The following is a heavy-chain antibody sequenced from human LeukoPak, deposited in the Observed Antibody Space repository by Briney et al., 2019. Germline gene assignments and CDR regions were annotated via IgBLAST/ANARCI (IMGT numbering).Heavy chain of an antibody. CDR3: ARGRYYDTSAYNWFDP. Sequence: GGSLRLSCAASGFTFSTYSMNWIRQAPGKGLEWISYISGSGGSIFYADSVRGRFTISRDNANNSLFLQMNSLRAEDTAVYYCARGRYYDTSAYNWFDPWGQGTLVTVSS. CDR2: ISGSGGSI. CDR1: GFTFSTYS. D-gene: IGHD3-22*01. V-gene: IGHV3-48*01. J-gene: IGHJ5*02.